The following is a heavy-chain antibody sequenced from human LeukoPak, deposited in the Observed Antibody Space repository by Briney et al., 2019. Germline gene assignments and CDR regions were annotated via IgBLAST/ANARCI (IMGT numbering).Heavy chain of an antibody. CDR3: AKARGIFGSYLPFDY. CDR2: ISYDGSNK. V-gene: IGHV3-30*18. J-gene: IGHJ4*02. Sequence: GGSLRLPCAASGFTFSSYGMHWVRQAPGKGLEWVAVISYDGSNKYYADSVKGRFTISRDNSKNTLYLQMNSLRGEDTAVYYCAKARGIFGSYLPFDYWGQGTLVTVSS. CDR1: GFTFSSYG. D-gene: IGHD1-26*01.